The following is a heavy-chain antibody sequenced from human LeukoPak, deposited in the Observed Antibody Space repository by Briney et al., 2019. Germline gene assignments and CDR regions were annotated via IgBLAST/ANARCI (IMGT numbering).Heavy chain of an antibody. Sequence: ASVKVSCKASGYTFTGYYMHWVRQAPGQGLEWMGWINPNSGGTDYAQKFQGRVTMTRDTSISTAYMELSRLRSDDTAVYYCACITMVRGVISKGWFDPWGQGTLVTVSS. J-gene: IGHJ5*02. CDR2: INPNSGGT. D-gene: IGHD3-10*01. V-gene: IGHV1-2*02. CDR3: ACITMVRGVISKGWFDP. CDR1: GYTFTGYY.